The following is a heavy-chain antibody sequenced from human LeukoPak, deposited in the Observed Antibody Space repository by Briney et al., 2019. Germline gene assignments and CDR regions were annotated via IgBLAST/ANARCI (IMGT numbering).Heavy chain of an antibody. CDR2: ISGSGGST. J-gene: IGHJ4*02. CDR1: GFTFSSYA. V-gene: IGHV3-23*01. D-gene: IGHD3-22*01. CDR3: ARMIRLLAPDFDY. Sequence: GGSLRLSCAASGFTFSSYAMSWVRQAPGKGLEWVSVISGSGGSTYYADSVKGRFTISRDNAKNSLYLQINSLRAEDTAVYYCARMIRLLAPDFDYWGQGTLVTVSS.